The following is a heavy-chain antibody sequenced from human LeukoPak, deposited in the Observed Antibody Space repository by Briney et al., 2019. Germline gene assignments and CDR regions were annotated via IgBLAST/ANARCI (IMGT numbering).Heavy chain of an antibody. Sequence: SQTLSLTCAISGDSVSSNSAALNWIRQSPSRGLEWLGRTYYRCKWYNDYAVSVKSLISINPDTSKNQCSLQLNHVTPEDTAVYYCARDRSSGCHGDASSDCTRGYYYYGMDVWGQGTTVTVSS. CDR3: ARDRSSGCHGDASSDCTRGYYYYGMDV. D-gene: IGHD6-19*01. CDR1: GDSVSSNSAA. CDR2: TYYRCKWYN. V-gene: IGHV6-1*01. J-gene: IGHJ6*02.